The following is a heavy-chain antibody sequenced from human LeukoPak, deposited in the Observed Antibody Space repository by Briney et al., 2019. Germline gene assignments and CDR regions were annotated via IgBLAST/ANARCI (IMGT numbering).Heavy chain of an antibody. CDR3: ARLSSHYDFWSGSPAY. CDR1: GFTFSGYS. D-gene: IGHD3-3*01. Sequence: GGSLRLSCAASGFTFSGYSMNWVRQVPGKGLEWVSYISSSSSTIYYADSVKGRFTISRDNAKNSLYLQMNSLRAEDTAVYYCARLSSHYDFWSGSPAYWGQGTLVTVSS. CDR2: ISSSSSTI. V-gene: IGHV3-48*01. J-gene: IGHJ4*02.